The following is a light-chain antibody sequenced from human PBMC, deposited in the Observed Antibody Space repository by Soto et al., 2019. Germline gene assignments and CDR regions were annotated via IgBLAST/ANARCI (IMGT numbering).Light chain of an antibody. Sequence: QSVLTQPASVSGSPGQSITISCTGTSSDVGGYDYVSWYQHHPGKVPKRIIYEVSKRPSGVSHRFSGSKSGNTASLTISGLQTEDEADYYCSSYTTTSALVFGGGTKLTVL. CDR1: SSDVGGYDY. J-gene: IGLJ2*01. CDR3: SSYTTTSALV. CDR2: EVS. V-gene: IGLV2-14*01.